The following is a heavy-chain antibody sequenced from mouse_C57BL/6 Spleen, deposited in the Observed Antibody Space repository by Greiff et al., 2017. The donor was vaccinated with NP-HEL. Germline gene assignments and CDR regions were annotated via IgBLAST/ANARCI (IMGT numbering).Heavy chain of an antibody. CDR2: IYPSDSET. J-gene: IGHJ2*01. CDR1: GYTFTSYW. CDR3: ARSDGYPYYFDY. V-gene: IGHV1-61*01. D-gene: IGHD2-3*01. Sequence: QVQLQQPGAELVRPGSSVKLSCKASGYTFTSYWMDWVKQRPGQGLEWIGNIYPSDSETHYNQKFKDKATLTVDKSSNTAYMQLSSLTSEDSAVYCRARSDGYPYYFDYWGRGTTRTVSS.